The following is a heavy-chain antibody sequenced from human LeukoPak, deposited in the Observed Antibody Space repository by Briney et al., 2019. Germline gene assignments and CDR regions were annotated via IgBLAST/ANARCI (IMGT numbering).Heavy chain of an antibody. D-gene: IGHD6-19*01. V-gene: IGHV4-59*08. J-gene: IGHJ5*02. CDR3: ARGSGCRGS. Sequence: PSETLSLTCSVSGASISSSYWTWIRQPPGKGLEWIGNIHYSGDTNHNPSLKSRVTISLDTSRNQFSLKLSSVTAADTAVYYCARGSGCRGSWGQGTLVTVSS. CDR2: IHYSGDT. CDR1: GASISSSY.